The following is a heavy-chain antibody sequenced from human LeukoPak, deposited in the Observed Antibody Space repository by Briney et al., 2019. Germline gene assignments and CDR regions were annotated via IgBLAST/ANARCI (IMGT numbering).Heavy chain of an antibody. D-gene: IGHD3-16*02. J-gene: IGHJ4*02. V-gene: IGHV3-33*08. Sequence: GGSLRLSCAASGFTFSSYGMHWVRQAPGKGLEWVAVMWCDGCNKHYADSVKGRLTISRDNSKNTLYLQMNSLRAEDTAVFYCARGVWGSYRYPVTFDYWGQGTLVTVPS. CDR1: GFTFSSYG. CDR3: ARGVWGSYRYPVTFDY. CDR2: MWCDGCNK.